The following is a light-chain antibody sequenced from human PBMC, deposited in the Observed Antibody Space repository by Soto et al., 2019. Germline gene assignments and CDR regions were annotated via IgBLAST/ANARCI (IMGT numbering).Light chain of an antibody. CDR2: DSD. V-gene: IGLV1-51*01. J-gene: IGLJ2*01. CDR1: SANIGSNY. Sequence: QSVLTQPPSVSAAPGQKVTISCSGSSANIGSNYASWYQHLPGTAPKLVIYDSDRRPSEIPDRFSGSKSGTSATLDITGLQTGDEADYYCGAWDGSLSVVLFCGGTKLTVL. CDR3: GAWDGSLSVVL.